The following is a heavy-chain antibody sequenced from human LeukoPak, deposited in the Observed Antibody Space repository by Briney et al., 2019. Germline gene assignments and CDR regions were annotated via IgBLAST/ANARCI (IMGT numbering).Heavy chain of an antibody. D-gene: IGHD3-10*01. CDR1: GYSFTSYG. J-gene: IGHJ5*02. V-gene: IGHV5-51*01. Sequence: GESLKISCKGSGYSFTSYGIGWVRQMPGKGLEWIGIIYPGDSDTRYSPSFQGQVTISADKSISTAYLQWSSLKASDTAMYYCARSITMVRGIPYNWFDPWGQGTLVTVSS. CDR2: IYPGDSDT. CDR3: ARSITMVRGIPYNWFDP.